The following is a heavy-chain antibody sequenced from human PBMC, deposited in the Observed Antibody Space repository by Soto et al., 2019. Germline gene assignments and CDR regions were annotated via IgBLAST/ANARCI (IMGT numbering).Heavy chain of an antibody. Sequence: QVQLVQSGAEVKKPGASVKVSCKASGYTFTSYGISWVRQAPGQGLEWMGWISAYNGNTNYAQKLQGRVTMTTDTSTSTAYMELRSLRSDDTAVYDRARVGWTPGDIVRVPAANPLDYWGQGTLVTVSS. CDR1: GYTFTSYG. CDR3: ARVGWTPGDIVRVPAANPLDY. D-gene: IGHD2-2*01. CDR2: ISAYNGNT. V-gene: IGHV1-18*01. J-gene: IGHJ4*02.